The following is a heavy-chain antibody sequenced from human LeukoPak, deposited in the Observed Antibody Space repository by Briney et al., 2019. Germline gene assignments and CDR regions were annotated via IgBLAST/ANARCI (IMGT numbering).Heavy chain of an antibody. Sequence: GGSLRLSCAASGFTFSSYSMNWVRQAPGKGLEWVSSISSSSSYKYYADSVKGRFTISRDNAKNSLYLQMNSLRAEDTAVYYCARAYSSSDYWGQGTLVTVSS. J-gene: IGHJ4*02. D-gene: IGHD6-6*01. CDR1: GFTFSSYS. CDR3: ARAYSSSDY. CDR2: ISSSSSYK. V-gene: IGHV3-21*01.